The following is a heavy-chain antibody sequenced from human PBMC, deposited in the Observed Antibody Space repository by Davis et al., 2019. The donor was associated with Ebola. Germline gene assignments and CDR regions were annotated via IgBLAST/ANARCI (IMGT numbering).Heavy chain of an antibody. CDR2: VFHDGSNQ. CDR1: AFNFSLYA. Sequence: PGGSLRLSCAASAFNFSLYAMHWVRQAPGKGLEWAAVVFHDGSNQYYADAVKGRFTISRDNSKNTLYLQMNGLRPEDTAVYYCARDLGALGSTWGQGTQVTVSS. V-gene: IGHV3-30-3*01. D-gene: IGHD1-26*01. J-gene: IGHJ5*02. CDR3: ARDLGALGST.